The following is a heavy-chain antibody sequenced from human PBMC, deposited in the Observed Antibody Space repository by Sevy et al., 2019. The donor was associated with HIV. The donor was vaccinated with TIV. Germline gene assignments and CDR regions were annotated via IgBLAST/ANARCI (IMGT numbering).Heavy chain of an antibody. V-gene: IGHV4-34*01. J-gene: IGHJ2*01. CDR2: INHGGNT. CDR3: ARKYIEDVTTPNSPSYFDL. D-gene: IGHD1-1*01. CDR1: DGSFNDYY. Sequence: SETLSLTCAVYDGSFNDYYWTWIRQPPGKRLERIGEINHGGNTNYNPSLESRVAISVDTSKRQVSLNLNSVTVADTAVYYCARKYIEDVTTPNSPSYFDLWGRGTLVTVSS.